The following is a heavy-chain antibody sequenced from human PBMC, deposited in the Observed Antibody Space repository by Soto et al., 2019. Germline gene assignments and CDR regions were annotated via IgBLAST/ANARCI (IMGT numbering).Heavy chain of an antibody. V-gene: IGHV1-69*02. J-gene: IGHJ4*02. CDR2: IIPILGIA. Sequence: SVKVSCKASGGTFSSYTISWVRQAPGQGLEWMGRIIPILGIANYAQKFQGRVTITADKSTSTAYMELSSLRSEDTAVYYCARIPTTRSYSGSSGPLFDYWRQGTLVTVSS. CDR3: ARIPTTRSYSGSSGPLFDY. CDR1: GGTFSSYT. D-gene: IGHD6-13*01.